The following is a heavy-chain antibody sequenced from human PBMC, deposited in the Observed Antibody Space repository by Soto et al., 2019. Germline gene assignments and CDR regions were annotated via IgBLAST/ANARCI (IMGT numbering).Heavy chain of an antibody. CDR2: ISAYNGNT. Sequence: ASVKVSCKASGYTFTSYGISWVRQAPGQGLEWMGWISAYNGNTNYAQKLQGRVTMTTDTSTSTAYMELRSLRSDDTAVYYCASPSSSYYYDSSGYHSHDAFDICGQGTMVTVSS. V-gene: IGHV1-18*01. CDR1: GYTFTSYG. J-gene: IGHJ3*02. CDR3: ASPSSSYYYDSSGYHSHDAFDI. D-gene: IGHD3-22*01.